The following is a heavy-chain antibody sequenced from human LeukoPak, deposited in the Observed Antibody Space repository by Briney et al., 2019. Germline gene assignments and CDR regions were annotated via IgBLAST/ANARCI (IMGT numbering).Heavy chain of an antibody. CDR1: GFTFSSYA. J-gene: IGHJ4*02. D-gene: IGHD3-22*01. CDR3: AKVPWRNYYDSSGYYDY. CDR2: ISYDGSNK. Sequence: PGGSLRLSCAASGFTFSSYAMHWVRQAPGKGLEWVAVISYDGSNKYYADSVKGRFTISRDNSKNTLYLQMNSLRAEDTAVYYCAKVPWRNYYDSSGYYDYWGQGTLVTVSS. V-gene: IGHV3-30*07.